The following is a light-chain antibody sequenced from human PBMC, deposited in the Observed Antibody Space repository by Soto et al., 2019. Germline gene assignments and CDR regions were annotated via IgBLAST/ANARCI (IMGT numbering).Light chain of an antibody. CDR2: GAF. Sequence: IQLTQSPSSLSASVGDRVSITCRASQDIKTYLAWYQQKQGKAPKLLISGAFTLQSGVPSRFNGSGSGTDFTLTISRLQPEDFATYYCQHLNNYPPFTFGPGTKVDLE. V-gene: IGKV1-9*01. J-gene: IGKJ3*01. CDR3: QHLNNYPPFT. CDR1: QDIKTY.